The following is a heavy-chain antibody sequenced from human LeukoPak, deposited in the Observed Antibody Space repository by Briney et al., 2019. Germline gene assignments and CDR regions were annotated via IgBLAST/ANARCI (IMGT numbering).Heavy chain of an antibody. D-gene: IGHD3-22*01. V-gene: IGHV1-2*02. CDR2: INPNSGGT. CDR1: GYTFTGYY. CDR3: ARVHYYYDSSGYSPVAFDI. J-gene: IGHJ3*02. Sequence: ASVKVSCKASGYTFTGYYMHWVRQAPGQGPEWMGWINPNSGGTNYAQKFQGRVTMTRDTSISTAYMELSRLRSDDTAVYYCARVHYYYDSSGYSPVAFDIWGQGTMVTVSS.